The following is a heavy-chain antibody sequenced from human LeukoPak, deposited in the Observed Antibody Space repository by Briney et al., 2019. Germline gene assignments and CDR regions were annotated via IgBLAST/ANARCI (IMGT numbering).Heavy chain of an antibody. Sequence: SVKVSCKGSGGTFSSYTISWVRQAPGQGLEWMGRIIPILGIANYAQKFQGRVTITADKSTSIAYMDLSSLRSEDTAVYYCARGYSNYVGYFDYWGQGTLVTVSS. CDR3: ARGYSNYVGYFDY. D-gene: IGHD4-11*01. J-gene: IGHJ4*02. V-gene: IGHV1-69*02. CDR1: GGTFSSYT. CDR2: IIPILGIA.